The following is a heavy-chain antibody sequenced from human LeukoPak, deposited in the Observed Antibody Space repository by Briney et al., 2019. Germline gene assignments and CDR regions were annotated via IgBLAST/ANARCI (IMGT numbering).Heavy chain of an antibody. J-gene: IGHJ3*02. D-gene: IGHD6-13*01. CDR2: MSYDGKDK. CDR3: ARGGSSSWDAFDI. Sequence: GGSLRLSCAASGFTFRTYAIHWVRQAPGRGLEWVAAMSYDGKDKFYTDSVKGRFTISRDNSKNTLYLQMNSLRAEDTAVYYCARGGSSSWDAFDIWGQGTMVTVSS. CDR1: GFTFRTYA. V-gene: IGHV3-30*04.